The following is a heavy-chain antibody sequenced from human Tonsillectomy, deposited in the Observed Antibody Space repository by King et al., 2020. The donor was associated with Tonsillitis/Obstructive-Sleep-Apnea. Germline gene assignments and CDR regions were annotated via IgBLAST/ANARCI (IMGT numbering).Heavy chain of an antibody. V-gene: IGHV1-3*01. J-gene: IGHJ4*02. CDR3: ARESPNAEGDY. CDR2: INAANGYT. D-gene: IGHD2-8*01. Sequence: VQLVQSGAEVKKPGASVKLSCKASGYTFSSYAMHWVRQAPGQRPEWVGWINAANGYTEYLQKFQGRVTMTSDTSANTAFMELGSLTSGDTAVYYCARESPNAEGDYWGQGTLVTVSS. CDR1: GYTFSSYA.